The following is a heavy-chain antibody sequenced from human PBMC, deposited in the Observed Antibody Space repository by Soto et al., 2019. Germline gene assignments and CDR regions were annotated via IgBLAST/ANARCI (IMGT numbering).Heavy chain of an antibody. CDR1: GYTLTELS. CDR3: ARGKCSSWYDNWFDP. V-gene: IGHV1-24*01. D-gene: IGHD6-13*01. J-gene: IGHJ5*02. Sequence: ASVKVSCKVSGYTLTELSMHWVRQAPGKGLEWMGGFDPEGGETIYAQKFQGRVTMTKDTSTDTAYMELSSLRSEDTAVYYCARGKCSSWYDNWFDPWGQGTLVTVSS. CDR2: FDPEGGET.